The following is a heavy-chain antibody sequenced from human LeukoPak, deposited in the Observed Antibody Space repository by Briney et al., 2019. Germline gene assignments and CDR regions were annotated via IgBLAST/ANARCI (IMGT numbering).Heavy chain of an antibody. CDR3: AKVPTSFYTASWGFDN. CDR1: GFTFSSYA. CDR2: ISGSESST. D-gene: IGHD5-18*01. J-gene: IGHJ4*02. V-gene: IGHV3-23*01. Sequence: VQPGGSLRLSCAASGFTFSSYAMSWVRQAPGKGLGWVSAISGSESSTYYADSVRGRFTISRDNSKNTLYLQMNSLRSEDTAVYYCAKVPTSFYTASWGFDNWGQGTLVTVSS.